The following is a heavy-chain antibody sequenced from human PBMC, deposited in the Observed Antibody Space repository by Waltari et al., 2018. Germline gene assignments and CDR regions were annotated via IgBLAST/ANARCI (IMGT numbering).Heavy chain of an antibody. V-gene: IGHV5-51*01. D-gene: IGHD3-22*01. CDR1: GYTFKNWW. J-gene: IGHJ4*02. CDR3: ARHYYYDNSGFPDS. Sequence: VQLVQSGAEVRKAGESLKISCQVSGYTFKNWWIGWVRQMPGKGLEWMGIIYPGASDARYSPSFEGQVTMSVDESTNTAYLQWSSLKASDSAMYYCARHYYYDNSGFPDSWGQGTLVTVAS. CDR2: IYPGASDA.